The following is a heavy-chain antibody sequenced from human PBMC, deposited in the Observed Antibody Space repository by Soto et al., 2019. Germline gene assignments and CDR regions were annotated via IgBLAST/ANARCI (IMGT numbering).Heavy chain of an antibody. J-gene: IGHJ4*02. CDR3: ARGYSSSRVFDY. V-gene: IGHV4-34*01. D-gene: IGHD6-6*01. Sequence: SETLSLTCAVYGGSFSGYYWSWIRQPPGKGLEWIGEINHSGSTNYNPSLKSRVTISVDTSKNQFSLKLSSVTAADTAVYYCARGYSSSRVFDYWGQGTLVTVSS. CDR1: GGSFSGYY. CDR2: INHSGST.